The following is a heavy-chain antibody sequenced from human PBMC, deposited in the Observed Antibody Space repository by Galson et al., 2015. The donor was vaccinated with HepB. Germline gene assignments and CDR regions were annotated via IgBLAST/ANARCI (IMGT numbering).Heavy chain of an antibody. CDR1: GFTFSSYA. Sequence: SLRLSCAASGFTFSSYAMNWVRQAPGKGLEWVSGISGSGDNTNYADSVKGRFTISRDNSKNTLYLQMNSLWAEDTAVYFCAKGRAVGGSCYNYWVQGTLVTVSS. V-gene: IGHV3-23*01. CDR3: AKGRAVGGSCYNY. D-gene: IGHD2-15*01. CDR2: ISGSGDNT. J-gene: IGHJ4*02.